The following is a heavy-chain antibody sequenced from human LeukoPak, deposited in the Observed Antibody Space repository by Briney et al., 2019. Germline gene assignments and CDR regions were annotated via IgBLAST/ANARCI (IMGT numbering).Heavy chain of an antibody. D-gene: IGHD6-13*01. CDR3: ARDFEAAPYNFDY. CDR1: GFTFSTYA. J-gene: IGHJ4*02. V-gene: IGHV3-30*04. Sequence: GRSLRLSCGTSGFTFSTYAMHWVRQAPGKGLEWVAVISYDGGTKYYADSVKGRFSISRDNSKNTLYLQMNSLRAEDTAVYYCARDFEAAPYNFDYWGQGSRVTVSS. CDR2: ISYDGGTK.